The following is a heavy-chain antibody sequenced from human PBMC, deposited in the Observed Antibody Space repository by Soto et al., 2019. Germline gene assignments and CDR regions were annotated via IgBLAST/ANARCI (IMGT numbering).Heavy chain of an antibody. CDR2: FIPIFGTG. CDR3: AKNPENYYYGMDV. CDR1: GGTFSSYA. Sequence: QVQLVQSGAEVKKPGSSVKVSCKASGGTFSSYAISWVRQAPGQGLEWMGGFIPIFGTGDYAQKFHGRVTITADESTSTAYVELSSLRSEDTAVYYCAKNPENYYYGMDVWGQGTTVTVSS. V-gene: IGHV1-69*12. J-gene: IGHJ6*02.